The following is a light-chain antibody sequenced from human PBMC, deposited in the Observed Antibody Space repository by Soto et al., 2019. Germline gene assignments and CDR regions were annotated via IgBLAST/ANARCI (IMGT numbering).Light chain of an antibody. V-gene: IGLV2-23*01. CDR2: EGS. Sequence: QSALTQPASVSGSPGQSITISCSGTSSDVGSYNLVSWYQQHPGKAPKLMIYEGSKRPSGVSNRFSGYKSGNTGCLTISGLQAEDEADYYCCSYAGSSTLVFGGGTKITVL. CDR1: SSDVGSYNL. J-gene: IGLJ2*01. CDR3: CSYAGSSTLV.